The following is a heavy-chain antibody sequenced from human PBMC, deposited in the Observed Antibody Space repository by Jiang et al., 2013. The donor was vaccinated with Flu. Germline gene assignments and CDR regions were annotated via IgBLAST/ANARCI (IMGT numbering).Heavy chain of an antibody. Sequence: SLTCAVYGGSFSGYYWSWIRQPPGKGLEWIGEINHSGSTNYNPSLKSRVTISVDTSKNQFSLKLSSVTAADTAVYYCARRDFWSGIGWFDPWGQGTLVTVSS. J-gene: IGHJ5*02. D-gene: IGHD3-3*01. CDR3: ARRDFWSGIGWFDP. V-gene: IGHV4-34*01. CDR1: GGSFSGYY. CDR2: INHSGST.